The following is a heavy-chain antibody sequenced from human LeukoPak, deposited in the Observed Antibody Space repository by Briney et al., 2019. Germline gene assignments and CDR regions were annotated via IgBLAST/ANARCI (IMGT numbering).Heavy chain of an antibody. CDR2: IKKDGSEN. CDR1: GFTFSSYW. V-gene: IGHV3-7*01. CDR3: ARHLSGVTGYSYGRGIDY. Sequence: GGSLRLSCAASGFTFSSYWMSWVRQAPGKGLEWVANIKKDGSENYYVDSVKGRFTTSRDNAKKSLYLQMKSLRAEDTAVYYCARHLSGVTGYSYGRGIDYWGQGTLVTVSS. J-gene: IGHJ4*02. D-gene: IGHD5-18*01.